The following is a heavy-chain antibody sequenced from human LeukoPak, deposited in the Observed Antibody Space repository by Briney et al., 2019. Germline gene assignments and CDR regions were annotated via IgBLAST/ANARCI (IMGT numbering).Heavy chain of an antibody. D-gene: IGHD1-26*01. CDR2: IYPGDSDT. CDR1: GYNFNTYW. CDR3: ARLGRVGATQSHSDF. Sequence: GESLKISCKGSGYNFNTYWIAWVRQMPGKGLEWMGIIYPGDSDTRYSPTFQGQVTISADKSISAAYVQWNSLKASDTAIYYCARLGRVGATQSHSDFWGQGTLVTVSS. V-gene: IGHV5-51*01. J-gene: IGHJ4*02.